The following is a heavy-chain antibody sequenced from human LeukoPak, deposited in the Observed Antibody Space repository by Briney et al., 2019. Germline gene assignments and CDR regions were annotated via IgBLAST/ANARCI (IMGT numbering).Heavy chain of an antibody. CDR3: ASYLSILEWLL. CDR1: GGSISSSSYY. D-gene: IGHD3-3*01. Sequence: ETLSLTCTVSGGSISSSSYYWGWIRQPPGKGLEWIGSIYYSGSTYYNPSLKSRVTISVDTSKNQFSLKLSSVTAADTAVYYCASYLSILEWLLWGQGTLVTVSS. CDR2: IYYSGST. J-gene: IGHJ4*02. V-gene: IGHV4-39*07.